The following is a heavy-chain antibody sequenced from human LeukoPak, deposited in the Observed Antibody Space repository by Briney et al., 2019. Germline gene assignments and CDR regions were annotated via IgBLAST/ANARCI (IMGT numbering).Heavy chain of an antibody. D-gene: IGHD3-10*01. CDR2: ISAYNGNT. Sequence: ASVKVSCKTSGYTFSAYDVTWVRQAPGQGLEWMGWISAYNGNTNYAQNLQGRVTMTADTSTSTAYMELRSLRFDDTAVYYCARDPHYCGSGNYYQFDYWGQGTLVTVSS. CDR3: ARDPHYCGSGNYYQFDY. CDR1: GYTFSAYD. V-gene: IGHV1-18*01. J-gene: IGHJ4*02.